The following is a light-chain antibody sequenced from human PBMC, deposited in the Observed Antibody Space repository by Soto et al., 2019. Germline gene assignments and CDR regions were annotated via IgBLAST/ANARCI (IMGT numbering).Light chain of an antibody. CDR3: SSYTSSSTLPL. Sequence: QSALTQPASVSGSPGQSITISCTGTSSDVSGYNYVSWYQQQPGKASKLVIYDVSIRPLGVSIRFSGSKSGNTASLTISGFQAEDEADYYCSSYTSSSTLPLFGTGTKVTVL. J-gene: IGLJ1*01. V-gene: IGLV2-14*01. CDR2: DVS. CDR1: SSDVSGYNY.